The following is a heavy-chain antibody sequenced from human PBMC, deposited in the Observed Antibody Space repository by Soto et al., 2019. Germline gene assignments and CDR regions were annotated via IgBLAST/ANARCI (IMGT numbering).Heavy chain of an antibody. D-gene: IGHD3-10*01. CDR1: GSTFSSYR. J-gene: IGHJ6*02. V-gene: IGHV3-30*18. CDR3: AKDLYYYGSGSYYYYYYGMDV. CDR2: ISYDGSNK. Sequence: PGLARRRSCAASGSTFSSYRMHWVRQAPGKGLEWVAVISYDGSNKYYADSVKGRFTISRDNSKNTLYLQMNSLRAEDTAVYYCAKDLYYYGSGSYYYYYYGMDVWGQGTTVTVSS.